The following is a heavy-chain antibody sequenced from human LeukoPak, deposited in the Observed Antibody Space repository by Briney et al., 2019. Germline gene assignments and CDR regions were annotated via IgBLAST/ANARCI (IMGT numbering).Heavy chain of an antibody. V-gene: IGHV3-30*03. J-gene: IGHJ6*03. D-gene: IGHD5-12*01. CDR2: ISYDGSNK. CDR3: ARGSQNIVATIMLAAAARDYYYYYMDV. CDR1: GFTFSSYG. Sequence: PGGSLRLSCAASGFTFSSYGMHWVRQAPGKGLEWVAVISYDGSNKYYADSVKGRFTISRDNSKNTLYLQMNSLRAEDTAVYYCARGSQNIVATIMLAAAARDYYYYYMDVWGKGTTVTVSS.